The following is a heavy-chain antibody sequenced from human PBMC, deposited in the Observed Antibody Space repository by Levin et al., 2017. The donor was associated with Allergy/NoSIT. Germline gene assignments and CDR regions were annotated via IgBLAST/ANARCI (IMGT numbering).Heavy chain of an antibody. V-gene: IGHV3-21*01. CDR1: GFTFSSYS. Sequence: PGGSLRLSCAASGFTFSSYSMNWVRQAPGKGLEWVSSISSSSSYIYYADSVKGRFTISRDNAKNSLYLQMNSLRAEDTAVYYCARLSRMATLRDAFDIWGQGTMVTVSS. D-gene: IGHD5-24*01. CDR3: ARLSRMATLRDAFDI. CDR2: ISSSSSYI. J-gene: IGHJ3*02.